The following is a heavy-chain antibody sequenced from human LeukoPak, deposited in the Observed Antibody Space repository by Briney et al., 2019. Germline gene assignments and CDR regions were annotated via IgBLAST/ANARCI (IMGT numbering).Heavy chain of an antibody. CDR3: XXXGISGSYYGPSFDY. V-gene: IGHV3-30*02. Sequence: PGGSLRLSCAASGFTFSSYGMHWVRQAPGKGLEWVAFIRYDGSNKYYADSVKGRFTISRDNSKNTLYLQMNSLRAEDTAVYYXXXXGISGSYYGPSFDYWGQGTLVTVSS. CDR1: GFTFSSYG. J-gene: IGHJ4*02. D-gene: IGHD1-26*01. CDR2: IRYDGSNK.